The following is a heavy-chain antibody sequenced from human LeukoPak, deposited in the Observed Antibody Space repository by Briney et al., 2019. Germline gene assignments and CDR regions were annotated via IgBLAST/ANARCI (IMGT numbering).Heavy chain of an antibody. CDR2: IYYSGST. D-gene: IGHD5-24*01. CDR1: GGSISSYY. J-gene: IGHJ3*02. V-gene: IGHV4-59*01. Sequence: SETLSLTCTVSGGSISSYYWSWIRQPPGKGLEWFGYIYYSGSTNYNPSLKSRVTISVDTSKNQFSLKLSSVTAADTAVYYCARVFRLQPGVAFDIWGQGTMVTVSS. CDR3: ARVFRLQPGVAFDI.